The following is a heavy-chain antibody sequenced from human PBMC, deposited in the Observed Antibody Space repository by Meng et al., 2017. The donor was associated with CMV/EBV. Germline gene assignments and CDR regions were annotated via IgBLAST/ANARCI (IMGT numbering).Heavy chain of an antibody. D-gene: IGHD1-26*01. CDR1: GFTFSSYG. V-gene: IGHV3-23*01. CDR3: AKKGGGNYWGDASDI. Sequence: SGFTFSSYGMSWVRQAPGKGLEWVSAISGSGGSTDYADSVKGRFTISRDNSKNTPYLQMNSLRAEDTAVYYCAKKGGGNYWGDASDIWGQGTMVTVSS. J-gene: IGHJ3*02. CDR2: ISGSGGST.